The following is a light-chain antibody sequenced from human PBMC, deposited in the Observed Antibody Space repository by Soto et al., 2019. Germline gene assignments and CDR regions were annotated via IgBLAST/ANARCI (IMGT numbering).Light chain of an antibody. V-gene: IGLV1-40*01. CDR1: SSNIGAGYD. Sequence: QSVLTQPPSVSGAPGQRVTISCTGNSSNIGAGYDVHWYEQLPGTAPKLLIYGYNNRPSGVPDRFSGSKSGSSASLAITGLQAEDEADYYFQSYDSILSRGVFGGGTQLTVL. CDR3: QSYDSILSRGV. J-gene: IGLJ2*01. CDR2: GYN.